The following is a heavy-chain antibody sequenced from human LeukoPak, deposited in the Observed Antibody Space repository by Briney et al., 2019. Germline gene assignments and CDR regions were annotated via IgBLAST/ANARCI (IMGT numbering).Heavy chain of an antibody. J-gene: IGHJ4*02. D-gene: IGHD2-2*02. CDR2: ISSSSSTI. CDR3: AREEYQLLYGFDY. CDR1: GFTFSSYS. Sequence: PGGSLRLSCAASGFTFSSYSMNWVRQAPGKGLEWVPYISSSSSTIYYADSVKGRFTISRNNVKNSLYLQMNSLRAEDTAVYYCAREEYQLLYGFDYWGQGTLVTVSS. V-gene: IGHV3-48*01.